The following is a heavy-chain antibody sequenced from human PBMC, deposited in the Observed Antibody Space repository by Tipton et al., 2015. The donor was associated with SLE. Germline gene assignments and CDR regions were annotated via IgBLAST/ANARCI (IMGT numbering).Heavy chain of an antibody. V-gene: IGHV4-59*01. J-gene: IGHJ6*02. CDR1: GGSISSSY. CDR3: ARVGGTYGVWWGDVFSGMDV. CDR2: IYYSGST. D-gene: IGHD1-26*01. Sequence: TLSLTRIVSGGSISSSYRTWIQQSPGKGLEWIGSIYYSGSTYYNPSLKSRVTISVDTSKNQFSLRLSSVTAADTAVYFCARVGGTYGVWWGDVFSGMDVWGQGPTVTVSS.